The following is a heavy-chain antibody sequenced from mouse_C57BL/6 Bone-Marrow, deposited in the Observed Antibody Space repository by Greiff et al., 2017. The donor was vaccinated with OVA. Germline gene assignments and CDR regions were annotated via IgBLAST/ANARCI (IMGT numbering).Heavy chain of an antibody. Sequence: VQVVESGAELARPGASVKMSCKASGYTFTSYTMHWVKQRPGQGLEWIGYINPSSGYTKYNQKFKDKATLTADKSSSTAYMQLSSLTSEDSAVYYCARGAYGSSYGGYWGQGTTLTVSS. CDR1: GYTFTSYT. CDR2: INPSSGYT. J-gene: IGHJ2*01. D-gene: IGHD1-1*01. CDR3: ARGAYGSSYGGY. V-gene: IGHV1-4*01.